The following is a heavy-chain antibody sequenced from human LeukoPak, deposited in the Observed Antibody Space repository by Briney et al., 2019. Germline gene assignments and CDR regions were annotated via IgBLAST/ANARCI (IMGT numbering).Heavy chain of an antibody. D-gene: IGHD6-19*01. J-gene: IGHJ4*02. CDR2: IYYSGST. V-gene: IGHV4-39*07. CDR1: GGSISSSSYY. CDR3: ALREGYSSGWYRRDY. Sequence: SETLSLTCTVSGGSISSSSYYWGWIRQPPGKGLEWIGSIYYSGSTYYNPSLKSRVTISVDTSKNQFSLKLSSVTAADTAVYYCALREGYSSGWYRRDYWGQGTLVTVS.